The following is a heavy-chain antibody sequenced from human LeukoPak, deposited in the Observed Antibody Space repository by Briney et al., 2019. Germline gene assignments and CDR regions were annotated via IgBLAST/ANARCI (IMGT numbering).Heavy chain of an antibody. D-gene: IGHD6-19*01. Sequence: SVKVSCKASGGTFSSYAISWVRQAPGQGLEWMGGIIPIFGTANYAQKFQGRVTITADESTSTAYMELSSLRSEDTAVYYCARDLGGLERSGQYWDQGTLVTVSS. CDR3: ARDLGGLERSGQY. CDR2: IIPIFGTA. J-gene: IGHJ4*02. V-gene: IGHV1-69*13. CDR1: GGTFSSYA.